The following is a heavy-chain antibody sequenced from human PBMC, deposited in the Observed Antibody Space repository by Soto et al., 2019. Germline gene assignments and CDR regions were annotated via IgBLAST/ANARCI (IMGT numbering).Heavy chain of an antibody. Sequence: QVQLQESGPGLVKPSETLSLTCTVSGGSISSYYWSWIRQPPGKGLEWIGYIYYSGSTNYNPSLKSRXXIXVXKSKNQFSLKLSSVTAADTAVYYCARGGIGAAAGGYWGQGTLVTVSS. J-gene: IGHJ4*02. CDR1: GGSISSYY. CDR3: ARGGIGAAAGGY. D-gene: IGHD6-13*01. CDR2: IYYSGST. V-gene: IGHV4-59*01.